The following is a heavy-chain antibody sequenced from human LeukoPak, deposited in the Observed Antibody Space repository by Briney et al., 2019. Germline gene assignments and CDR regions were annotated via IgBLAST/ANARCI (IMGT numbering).Heavy chain of an antibody. CDR1: GYTFTGYY. Sequence: ASVTVSCKASGYTFTGYYMHWVRQPPGQGLEWMGWINPNSGGTNYAQKFQGRVTMTRDTSISTTYMELSRLRSNDTPVYYFGRLIFGGGVDFWGQGNLVTVSS. V-gene: IGHV1-2*02. D-gene: IGHD3-10*02. CDR3: GRLIFGGGVDF. CDR2: INPNSGGT. J-gene: IGHJ4*02.